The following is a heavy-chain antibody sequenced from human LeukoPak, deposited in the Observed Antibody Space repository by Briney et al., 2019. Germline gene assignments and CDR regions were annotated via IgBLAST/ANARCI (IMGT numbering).Heavy chain of an antibody. V-gene: IGHV3-33*01. D-gene: IGHD4-17*01. CDR3: ARTDYGDSHWYFDL. J-gene: IGHJ2*01. CDR1: GFTFSSYG. Sequence: GGSLRLSCAASGFTFSSYGMHWVRQAPGKGLGWVAVIWYDGSNKYYADSVKGRFTISRDNSKNTLYLQMNSLRAEDTAVYYCARTDYGDSHWYFDLWGRGTLVTVSS. CDR2: IWYDGSNK.